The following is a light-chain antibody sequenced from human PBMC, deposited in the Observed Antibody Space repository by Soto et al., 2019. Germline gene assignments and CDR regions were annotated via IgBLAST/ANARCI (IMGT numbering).Light chain of an antibody. J-gene: IGKJ4*01. CDR1: QDIRNY. V-gene: IGKV1-27*01. CDR3: QEYDVVPLT. Sequence: DIQMTQSPSSLSASVGDRVTITCRASQDIRNYLAWYQQKPGKVPELLIYAASTFHSGVPSRFSGSGYGTYFPLTITNLQPEDVATYYCQEYDVVPLTFGGGTKVEIK. CDR2: AAS.